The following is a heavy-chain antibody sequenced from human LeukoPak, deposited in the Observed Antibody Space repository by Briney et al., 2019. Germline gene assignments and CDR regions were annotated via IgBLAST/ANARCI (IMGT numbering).Heavy chain of an antibody. V-gene: IGHV3-64*01. J-gene: IGHJ4*02. Sequence: PGGSLRLSCAASGFTFSSYAMHWVRQAPGKGLEYVSAISSNGGSTYYANSVKGRFTISRDNSKNTLYLQMGSLGAEDMAVYYCARTPSGSYVDYWGQGTLVTVSS. CDR1: GFTFSSYA. D-gene: IGHD1-26*01. CDR3: ARTPSGSYVDY. CDR2: ISSNGGST.